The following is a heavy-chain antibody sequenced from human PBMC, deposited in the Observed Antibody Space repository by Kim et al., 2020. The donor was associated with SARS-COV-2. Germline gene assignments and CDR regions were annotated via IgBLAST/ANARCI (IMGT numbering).Heavy chain of an antibody. J-gene: IGHJ4*02. CDR2: IKSKTDGGTT. D-gene: IGHD4-17*01. CDR1: GFTFSNAW. V-gene: IGHV3-15*01. CDR3: TTTRMTTVTTCDY. Sequence: GGSLRLSCAASGFTFSNAWMSWVRQAPGKGLEWVGRIKSKTDGGTTDYAAPVKGRFTISRDDSKNTLYLQMNSLKTEDTAVYYCTTTRMTTVTTCDYWGQGTLVTVSS.